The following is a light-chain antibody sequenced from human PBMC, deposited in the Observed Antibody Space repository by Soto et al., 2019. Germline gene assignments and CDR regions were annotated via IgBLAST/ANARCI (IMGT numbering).Light chain of an antibody. CDR2: GVT. V-gene: IGLV2-14*03. Sequence: QSALTQPTSVSGSPGQSITNSCTGNHNDIGTYDYVSWYQQHPGRAPRLLIHGVTTRPSGISGRFSASKSGLTASLTISGLQPEDEADYYCSSFTSNRIYVFGPGTKVTVL. CDR1: HNDIGTYDY. J-gene: IGLJ1*01. CDR3: SSFTSNRIYV.